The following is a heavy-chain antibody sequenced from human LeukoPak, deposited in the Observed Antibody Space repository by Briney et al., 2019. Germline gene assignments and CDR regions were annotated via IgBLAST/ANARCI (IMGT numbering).Heavy chain of an antibody. Sequence: ASVKVSCKASGYSLTGYHMHWVRQAPGQGLEWMGRINPNSGDTNYAQKFQGRVTMTRDTSISTAYMELSSLRSEDTAVYYCARDTPVGYYDSSGYFDYWGQGTLVTVSS. CDR1: GYSLTGYH. CDR2: INPNSGDT. J-gene: IGHJ4*02. CDR3: ARDTPVGYYDSSGYFDY. D-gene: IGHD3-22*01. V-gene: IGHV1-2*06.